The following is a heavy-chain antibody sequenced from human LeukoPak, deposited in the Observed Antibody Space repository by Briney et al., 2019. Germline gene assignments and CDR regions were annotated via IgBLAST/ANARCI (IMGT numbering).Heavy chain of an antibody. CDR3: SRGVETLAANTLAY. CDR1: GFTVITND. V-gene: IGHV3-53*01. CDR2: LYSYGNT. J-gene: IGHJ4*02. Sequence: GGSLRLSCAASGFTVITNDMTWVRQAPGKGLEWVSVLYSYGNTKYADSVQGRFTISRDNSNNTLYLEMNSLTPDHTAVYYFSRGVETLAANTLAYWGQGNLVTVSS. D-gene: IGHD3-16*01.